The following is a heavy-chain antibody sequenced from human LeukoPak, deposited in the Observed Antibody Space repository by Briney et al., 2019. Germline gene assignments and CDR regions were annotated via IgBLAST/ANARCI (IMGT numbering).Heavy chain of an antibody. CDR3: ARDLAEWFGELLGGPFDY. J-gene: IGHJ4*02. V-gene: IGHV1-2*02. CDR2: INPNSGGT. D-gene: IGHD3-10*01. CDR1: GYTFTGYY. Sequence: ASVKVSCKASGYTFTGYYMHWVRQAPGQGLEWMGWINPNSGGTNYAQKFQGRFTMTRDTSISTAYMELSRLRSDDTAVYYCARDLAEWFGELLGGPFDYWGQGTLVTVSS.